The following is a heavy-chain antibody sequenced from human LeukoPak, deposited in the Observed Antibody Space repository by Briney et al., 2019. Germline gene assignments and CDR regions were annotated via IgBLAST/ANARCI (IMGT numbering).Heavy chain of an antibody. CDR3: AKRKRDGYYYDSSGYSYPYFDY. CDR2: VSGSGGST. Sequence: GGSLRLSCAASGFTFSSYAMSWVRQAPGKGLEWVSAVSGSGGSTYYADSVKGRFTISRDNSKNTLYLQMNSLRAEDTAVYYCAKRKRDGYYYDSSGYSYPYFDYWGQGTLVTVSS. CDR1: GFTFSSYA. J-gene: IGHJ4*02. D-gene: IGHD3-22*01. V-gene: IGHV3-23*01.